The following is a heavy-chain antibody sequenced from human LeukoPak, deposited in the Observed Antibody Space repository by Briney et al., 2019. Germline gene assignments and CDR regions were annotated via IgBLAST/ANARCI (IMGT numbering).Heavy chain of an antibody. CDR3: ATQRGTGYFQH. CDR2: MNPNSGNT. CDR1: GYTFTSYD. Sequence: ASVKVSCKASGYTFTSYDINWVRQASGQGLEWMGWMNPNSGNTGYAQKFQGRVTITRNTSISTAYMELSSLRSEDTAVYYCATQRGTGYFQHWGQGTLVTVSS. V-gene: IGHV1-8*03. D-gene: IGHD1-1*01. J-gene: IGHJ1*01.